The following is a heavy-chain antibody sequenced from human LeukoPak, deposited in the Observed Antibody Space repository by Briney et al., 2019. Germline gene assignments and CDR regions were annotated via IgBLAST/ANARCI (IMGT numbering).Heavy chain of an antibody. CDR3: XXXXXSYWYFDL. CDR1: GFGFSNYW. J-gene: IGHJ2*01. V-gene: IGHV3-7*01. CDR2: IKQDGWER. Sequence: GGSLRLSCAASGFGFSNYWMTWVRQAPGKGLEWVADIKQDGWERYYVDSVKGRFTISRDNGKNSLYLQMNSLRAEDMAVYYXXXXXXSYWYFDLWGRGTLVTVSS.